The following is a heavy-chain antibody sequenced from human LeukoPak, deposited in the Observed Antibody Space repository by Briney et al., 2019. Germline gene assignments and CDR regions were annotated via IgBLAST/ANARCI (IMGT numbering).Heavy chain of an antibody. V-gene: IGHV3-23*01. D-gene: IGHD3-16*01. CDR1: GLSFSSFA. Sequence: QPGESLTLACAASGLSFSSFAMGWVRQGQAGGREWVSSIRGSGETFYANSVKGRFTLSSDSSRNTVYFELTNLRVEDTAIYYCAKASWVSSTDAVRWGQGTLVTVS. CDR2: IRGSGET. J-gene: IGHJ4*02. CDR3: AKASWVSSTDAVR.